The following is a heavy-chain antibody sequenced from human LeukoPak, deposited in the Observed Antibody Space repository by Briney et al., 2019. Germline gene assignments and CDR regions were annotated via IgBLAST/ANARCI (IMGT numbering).Heavy chain of an antibody. CDR1: GFTFSTFW. D-gene: IGHD3-16*01. V-gene: IGHV3-30*02. CDR3: AKDLSSGGGYD. J-gene: IGHJ4*02. CDR2: IGSDGSDK. Sequence: PGGSLRLSCAGSGFTFSTFWMSWVRQAPGRGLEWVSFIGSDGSDKHYADSVKGRFTISRDNSKNTLYLQMNSLRPEDTAVYYCAKDLSSGGGYDWGQGTLVTVSS.